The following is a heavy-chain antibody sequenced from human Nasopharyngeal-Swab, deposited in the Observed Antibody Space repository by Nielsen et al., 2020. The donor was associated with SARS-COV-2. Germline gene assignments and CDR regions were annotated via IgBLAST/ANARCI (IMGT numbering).Heavy chain of an antibody. Sequence: SVKVSCKASGDTFSSSAITWVRQAPGQGLEWMGGIIPMFGTADYAQKFQGRVTITADRSTSTVYMEMNSLRSEDTAVYYCARAHPRSCTNGVCFRSQVYNWFDPWGQGTLVTVSS. J-gene: IGHJ5*02. V-gene: IGHV1-69*06. CDR1: GDTFSSSA. D-gene: IGHD2-8*01. CDR2: IIPMFGTA. CDR3: ARAHPRSCTNGVCFRSQVYNWFDP.